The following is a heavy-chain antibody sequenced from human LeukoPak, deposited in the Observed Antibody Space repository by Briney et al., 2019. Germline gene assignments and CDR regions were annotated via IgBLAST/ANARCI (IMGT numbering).Heavy chain of an antibody. V-gene: IGHV3-53*01. Sequence: GGSLRLSCTVSGFTVSSNSMSWVRQAPGKGLEWVSFIYSAGSIYYSDSVKGRFTISRDNAKNSLYPQMNSLRAEDTAVYYCARDQYKEQEYWFDPWGQGTLVTVSS. CDR3: ARDQYKEQEYWFDP. D-gene: IGHD1-1*01. J-gene: IGHJ5*02. CDR1: GFTVSSNS. CDR2: IYSAGSI.